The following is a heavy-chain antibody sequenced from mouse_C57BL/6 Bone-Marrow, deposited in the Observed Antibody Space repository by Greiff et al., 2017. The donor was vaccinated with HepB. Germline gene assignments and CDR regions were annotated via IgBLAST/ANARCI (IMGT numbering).Heavy chain of an antibody. V-gene: IGHV1-55*01. J-gene: IGHJ4*01. CDR3: ARSVLLWLRRAMDY. CDR1: GYTFTSYW. Sequence: QVQLQQPGAELVKPGASVKMSCKASGYTFTSYWITWVKQRPGQGLEWIGDIYPGSGSTNYNEKFKSKATLTVDTASSTAYMQLSSLTSEDSAVYYCARSVLLWLRRAMDYWGQGTSVTVSS. CDR2: IYPGSGST. D-gene: IGHD2-2*01.